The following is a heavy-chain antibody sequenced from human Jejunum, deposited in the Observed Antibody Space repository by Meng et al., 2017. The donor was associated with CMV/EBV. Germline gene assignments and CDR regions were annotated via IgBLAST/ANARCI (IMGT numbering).Heavy chain of an antibody. D-gene: IGHD1-26*01. Sequence: GFRFRNYAMSWVRQRPGQGLEWVSAISGSGRDTYYADSVKGRFTISRDISKNTLFLQMNSLRADDTAVYYCAKVITAGSYYYSDYWGQGALVTVSS. J-gene: IGHJ4*02. CDR1: GFRFRNYA. CDR2: ISGSGRDT. V-gene: IGHV3-23*01. CDR3: AKVITAGSYYYSDY.